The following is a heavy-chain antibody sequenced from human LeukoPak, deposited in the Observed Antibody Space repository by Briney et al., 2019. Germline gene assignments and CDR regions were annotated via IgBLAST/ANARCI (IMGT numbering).Heavy chain of an antibody. J-gene: IGHJ6*03. V-gene: IGHV3-30*02. CDR1: GFTFSTYG. D-gene: IGHD2-15*01. CDR2: IRYDGSNK. CDR3: AGCSGGSCYGYYYYYMDV. Sequence: GGSLRLSCAASGFTFSTYGMHWVRQAPGKGLEWVAFIRYDGSNKYHADSVKGRFTISRDNAKNSLYLQMNSLRAEDTAVYYCAGCSGGSCYGYYYYYMDVWGKGTTVTISS.